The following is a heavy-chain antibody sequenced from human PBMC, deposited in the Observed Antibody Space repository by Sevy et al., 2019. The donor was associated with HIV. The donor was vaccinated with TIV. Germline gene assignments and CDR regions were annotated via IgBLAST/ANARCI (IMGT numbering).Heavy chain of an antibody. J-gene: IGHJ4*02. CDR2: IIPILGTV. V-gene: IGHV1-69*13. CDR3: ARGGGNGWYYFDY. Sequence: ASVKVYCKASGGTFSSYGIGWVRQAPGQGLEWMGGIIPILGTVNYAQKFQGRVTITADESTKTAYMELSSLRSEDTAVYYWARGGGNGWYYFDYWGQETLVTVSS. D-gene: IGHD6-19*01. CDR1: GGTFSSYG.